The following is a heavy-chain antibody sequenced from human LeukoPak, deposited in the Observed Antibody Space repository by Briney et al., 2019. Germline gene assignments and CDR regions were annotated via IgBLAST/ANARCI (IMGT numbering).Heavy chain of an antibody. CDR2: INPDGGDT. CDR1: GNSFTGYY. Sequence: PEASVKVSCKASGNSFTGYYIHWVRQAPGQGLEWMGWINPDGGDTNYAQKFQGRVTMTRDTSISTAYMELSRLRSDDTAVYYCARVDDSSGYTLDYWGQGTLVTVSS. J-gene: IGHJ4*02. D-gene: IGHD3-22*01. CDR3: ARVDDSSGYTLDY. V-gene: IGHV1-2*02.